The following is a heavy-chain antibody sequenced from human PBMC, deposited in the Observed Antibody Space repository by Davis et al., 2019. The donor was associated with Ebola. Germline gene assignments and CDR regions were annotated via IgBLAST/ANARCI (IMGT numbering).Heavy chain of an antibody. CDR2: ISAYNGNT. CDR3: ARDLPPKVPGGMDV. Sequence: ASVKVSCKASGYTFTSYGISWVRQAPGQGLEWMGWISAYNGNTNYAQKLQGRVTMTTDTSTSTAYMELRSLRSDDTAVYYCARDLPPKVPGGMDVWGQGTTVTVSS. J-gene: IGHJ6*02. V-gene: IGHV1-18*01. CDR1: GYTFTSYG. D-gene: IGHD2-2*01.